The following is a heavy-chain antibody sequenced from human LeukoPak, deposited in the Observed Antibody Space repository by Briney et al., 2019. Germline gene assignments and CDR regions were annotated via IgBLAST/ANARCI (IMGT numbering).Heavy chain of an antibody. CDR1: GFTFSSYW. CDR3: AREYSGSYYI. J-gene: IGHJ4*02. V-gene: IGHV3-7*01. Sequence: SGGSLRLSCAASGFTFSSYWMSWVRQAPGKGPEWVANIKQDGSEKYFVDSVKGRFTISRDNAKNSLFLQMNRLRAEDTAVYYCAREYSGSYYIRGQGTLVTSP. D-gene: IGHD1-26*01. CDR2: IKQDGSEK.